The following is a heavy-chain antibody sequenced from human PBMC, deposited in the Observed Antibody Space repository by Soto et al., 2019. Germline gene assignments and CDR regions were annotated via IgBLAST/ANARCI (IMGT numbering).Heavy chain of an antibody. CDR1: GGSFSGYY. CDR3: ARGLIYLDV. V-gene: IGHV4-34*01. CDR2: INHSGST. J-gene: IGHJ6*03. Sequence: SETLSLTCAVYGGSFSGYYWSWIRQPPGKGLEWIGEINHSGSTNYNPSLKSRVTISVDTSKNQFSLKLSSVTAADTAVYYCARGLIYLDVWGKGTPVTVSS.